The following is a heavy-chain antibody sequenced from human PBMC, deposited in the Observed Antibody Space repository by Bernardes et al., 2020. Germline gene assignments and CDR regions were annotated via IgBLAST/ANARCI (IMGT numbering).Heavy chain of an antibody. CDR3: ARDKGVQGPPRHY. V-gene: IGHV3-21*04. J-gene: IGHJ4*02. D-gene: IGHD3-10*01. CDR1: GFTFSSYS. Sequence: GSLRLSCAASGFTFSSYSMNWVRQAPGKGLEWVSSISSSSSYIYYADSVKGRFTISRDNAKNSLYLQMNSLRAEDTAVYYCARDKGVQGPPRHYWGQGTLVTVSS. CDR2: ISSSSSYI.